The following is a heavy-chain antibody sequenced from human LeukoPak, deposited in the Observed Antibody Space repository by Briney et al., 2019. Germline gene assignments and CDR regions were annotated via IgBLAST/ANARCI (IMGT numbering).Heavy chain of an antibody. CDR3: ARRGARVVPAALRFDP. V-gene: IGHV3-21*01. CDR2: ISSSSSYI. J-gene: IGHJ5*02. D-gene: IGHD2-2*01. Sequence: GGSLRLSCAGSGFTFINYWMNWVRQAPGKGLEWVSSISSSSSYIYYADSVKGRFTISRDNAKNSLYLQMNSLRAEDTAVYYCARRGARVVPAALRFDPWGQGTLVTASS. CDR1: GFTFINYW.